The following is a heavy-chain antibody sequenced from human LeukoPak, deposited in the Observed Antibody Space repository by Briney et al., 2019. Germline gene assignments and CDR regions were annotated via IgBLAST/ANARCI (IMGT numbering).Heavy chain of an antibody. CDR2: ISAYNGNT. Sequence: ASVKVSCKASGYTFTSYGISWVRQAPGQGLEWMGWISAYNGNTNYAQKLQGSVTMTTDTSTSTAHMELRSLRSDDTAVYYCATSSINALDYWGQGTLVTVSS. J-gene: IGHJ4*02. CDR1: GYTFTSYG. D-gene: IGHD5/OR15-5a*01. V-gene: IGHV1-18*01. CDR3: ATSSINALDY.